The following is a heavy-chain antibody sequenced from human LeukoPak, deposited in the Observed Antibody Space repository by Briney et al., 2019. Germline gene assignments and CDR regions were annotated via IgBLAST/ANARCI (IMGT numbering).Heavy chain of an antibody. Sequence: PGGSLRLSCAASGFIFSDFYMSWVRQAPGKGLEWVSSITPRGDYIYYADSLKGRFTISRDNAKNSLYLQMSSLRAEDTAVYYCVRHRTASDYWGQGALVTVSS. CDR3: VRHRTASDY. CDR2: ITPRGDYI. D-gene: IGHD1-1*01. CDR1: GFIFSDFY. V-gene: IGHV3-21*01. J-gene: IGHJ4*02.